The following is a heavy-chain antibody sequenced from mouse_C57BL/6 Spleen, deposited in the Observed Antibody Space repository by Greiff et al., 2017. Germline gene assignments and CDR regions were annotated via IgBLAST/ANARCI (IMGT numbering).Heavy chain of an antibody. D-gene: IGHD1-1*01. CDR1: GYTFTSYG. Sequence: QVQLQQSGAELARPGASVKLSCKASGYTFTSYGISWVKRRTGQGLEWIGEIYPRSGNTYYNEKFKGKATLTADKSSSTAYMELRSLTSEDSAVYFCALGDGSSYWFAYWGQGTLVTVSA. CDR3: ALGDGSSYWFAY. J-gene: IGHJ3*01. CDR2: IYPRSGNT. V-gene: IGHV1-81*01.